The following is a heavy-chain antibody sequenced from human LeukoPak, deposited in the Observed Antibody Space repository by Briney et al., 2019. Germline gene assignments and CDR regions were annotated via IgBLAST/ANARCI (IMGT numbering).Heavy chain of an antibody. V-gene: IGHV1-58*01. CDR3: AAERYSDGSLWFDT. D-gene: IGHD6-25*01. J-gene: IGHJ5*02. CDR1: GFTFSSSA. Sequence: SVKVSCKTSGFTFSSSALQWVRQARGQRLEWLGWIVVGSGDTKYAQKFQGRVTITRDMSTSTAYMELSSLISDDTAVYYCAAERYSDGSLWFDTWGQGTLVTVSS. CDR2: IVVGSGDT.